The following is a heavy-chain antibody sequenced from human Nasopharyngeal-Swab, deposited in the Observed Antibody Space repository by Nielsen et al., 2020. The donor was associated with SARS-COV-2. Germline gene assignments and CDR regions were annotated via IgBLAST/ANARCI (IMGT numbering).Heavy chain of an antibody. D-gene: IGHD6-13*01. V-gene: IGHV3-33*01. CDR3: ARGGSSSWYYFDY. CDR1: GFTFSSYG. Sequence: GGSLRLSCAASGFTFSSYGMHWVRQAPGKGLEWVAVIWYDGSNKYYADSVKGRFTISRDNSKNTLYLQMISLRAEDTAVYYCARGGSSSWYYFDYWGQGTLVTVSS. J-gene: IGHJ4*02. CDR2: IWYDGSNK.